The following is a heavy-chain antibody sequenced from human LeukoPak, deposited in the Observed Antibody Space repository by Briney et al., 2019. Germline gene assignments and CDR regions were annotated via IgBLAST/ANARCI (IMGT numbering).Heavy chain of an antibody. CDR1: GYSISSGYY. V-gene: IGHV4-38-2*01. J-gene: IGHJ5*02. D-gene: IGHD2-8*01. Sequence: SPSETLSLTCAVSGYSISSGYYWGWIRQLPGKGLEWIGSIYHSGSTYYNPSLKSRVTISVDTSKNQFSLKLSSVTAADTAVYYCARGIVLMVYAWGQGTLVTVSS. CDR3: ARGIVLMVYA. CDR2: IYHSGST.